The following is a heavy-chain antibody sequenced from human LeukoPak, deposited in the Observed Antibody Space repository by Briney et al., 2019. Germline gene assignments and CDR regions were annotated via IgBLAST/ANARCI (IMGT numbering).Heavy chain of an antibody. J-gene: IGHJ4*02. Sequence: PGGSLRLSCAASGFTFSSYWMNWARQAPGKGLEWVASINHNGNVNYYVDSVKGRFTISRDNAKNSLYLQMSNLRAEDTAVYYCARVGMRLRYFDWPFFDYWGQGTLVTVSS. CDR1: GFTFSSYW. V-gene: IGHV3-7*03. CDR2: INHNGNVN. D-gene: IGHD3-9*01. CDR3: ARVGMRLRYFDWPFFDY.